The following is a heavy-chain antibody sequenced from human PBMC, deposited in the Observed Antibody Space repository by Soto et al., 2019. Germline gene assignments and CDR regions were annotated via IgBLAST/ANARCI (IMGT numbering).Heavy chain of an antibody. CDR1: GGSISSSSYY. J-gene: IGHJ4*02. CDR3: ARRRGDILTGYSSYYFDY. Sequence: SETLSLTCTVSGGSISSSSYYWGWIRQPPGKGLEWIGSIYYSGSTYYNPSLKSRVTISVDTSKNQFSLKLSSVTAADTAVYYCARRRGDILTGYSSYYFDYWGQGTLVTVSS. V-gene: IGHV4-39*01. D-gene: IGHD3-9*01. CDR2: IYYSGST.